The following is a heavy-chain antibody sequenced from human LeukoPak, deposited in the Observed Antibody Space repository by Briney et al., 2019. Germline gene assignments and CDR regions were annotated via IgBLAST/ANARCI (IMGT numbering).Heavy chain of an antibody. V-gene: IGHV4-61*08. CDR1: GDSGTSGVYY. CDR2: IYSSGNT. Sequence: SETLSLTCTVSGDSGTSGVYYWSWVRQPPGKGLEYIGYIYSSGNTNYNPSLKSRVTISVDTSKNQFSLKLSSVTAADTAVYYCARAHDYGVLGGPWGQGTLVTVSS. J-gene: IGHJ5*02. D-gene: IGHD4-17*01. CDR3: ARAHDYGVLGGP.